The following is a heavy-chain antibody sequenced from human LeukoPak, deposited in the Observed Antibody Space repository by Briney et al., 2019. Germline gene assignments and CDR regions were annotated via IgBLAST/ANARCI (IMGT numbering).Heavy chain of an antibody. D-gene: IGHD3-22*01. V-gene: IGHV4-34*01. CDR1: GGSFSVYC. CDR2: INHSGTT. Sequence: PSETLSLTWAVYGGSFSVYCWGWIRHPPGKGRGWMGDINHSGTTNSNPSLKSRVTISVDTSKNQFSLKLSSVTAADTSVYYCARGYYYDSSGYTRPPRKLYYFDYWDQGTLVTVSS. CDR3: ARGYYYDSSGYTRPPRKLYYFDY. J-gene: IGHJ4*02.